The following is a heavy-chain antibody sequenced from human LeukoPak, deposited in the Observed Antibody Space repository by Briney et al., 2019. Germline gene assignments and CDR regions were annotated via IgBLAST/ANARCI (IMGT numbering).Heavy chain of an antibody. Sequence: SETLSLTCTVSGGSISGYYWGWIRQPPGKRLEWIGYIYYSGSTIYNPSLKSRVTISVDTSKNQVSLELSSVTAADTAVYYCARGRYFDWLPSNWFDPWGQGTLVTVSS. CDR2: IYYSGST. J-gene: IGHJ5*02. V-gene: IGHV4-59*01. D-gene: IGHD3-9*01. CDR3: ARGRYFDWLPSNWFDP. CDR1: GGSISGYY.